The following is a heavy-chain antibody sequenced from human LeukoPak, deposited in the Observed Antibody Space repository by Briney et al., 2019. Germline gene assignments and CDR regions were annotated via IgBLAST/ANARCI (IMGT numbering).Heavy chain of an antibody. CDR3: ATEGGSGSYYGDDAFDM. CDR1: GFTVGTNS. D-gene: IGHD3-10*01. V-gene: IGHV3-15*01. CDR2: VKSKADDGTT. Sequence: NPGGSLRLSCAASGFTVGTNSMSWVRQSPGKGLEWVGRVKSKADDGTTDYAAPVQGRFTISRDDSKNTLSLQMNSLKAEDTAVYYCATEGGSGSYYGDDAFDMWGQGTMVTVSS. J-gene: IGHJ3*02.